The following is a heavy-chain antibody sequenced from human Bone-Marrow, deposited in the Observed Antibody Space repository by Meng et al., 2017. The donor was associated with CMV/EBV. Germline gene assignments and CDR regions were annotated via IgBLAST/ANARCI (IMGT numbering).Heavy chain of an antibody. V-gene: IGHV4-34*01. Sequence: SETLSLTCAVYGGSFSGYYWSWIRQPPGKGLEWIGEINHSGSTNYNPSLKSRVTISVDTSKNQFSLKLSSVTAADTAVYYCARAGSKYSSSWYTLRGVDYWGQGTLVTVSS. CDR2: INHSGST. CDR3: ARAGSKYSSSWYTLRGVDY. CDR1: GGSFSGYY. J-gene: IGHJ4*02. D-gene: IGHD6-13*01.